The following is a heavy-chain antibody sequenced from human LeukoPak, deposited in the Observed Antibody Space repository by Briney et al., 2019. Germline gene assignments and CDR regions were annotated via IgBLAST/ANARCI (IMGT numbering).Heavy chain of an antibody. CDR3: ATSRYCSGGDCYSLSLDI. D-gene: IGHD2-15*01. CDR2: FRVSGRTT. J-gene: IGHJ3*02. CDR1: GFTFSNYF. Sequence: RASLRLSCAASGFTFSNYFMHWVRQAPGKGLEYFSAFRVSGRTTYYTSSVKGRFTISRDNSKNTLYLQMGSLRAEDMAVYYCATSRYCSGGDCYSLSLDIWGQGTMVTVA. V-gene: IGHV3-64*01.